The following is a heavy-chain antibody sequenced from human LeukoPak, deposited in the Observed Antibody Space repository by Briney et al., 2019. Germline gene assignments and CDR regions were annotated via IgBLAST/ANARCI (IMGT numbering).Heavy chain of an antibody. Sequence: SGTLSLTCIVSGGSISSYYWSWIRQPAGKGLEWIGQIHTSGSTNYNPSLKSRVAMSVDTSKNQFSLELSSVTAADTAVYYCAGRAQTTGWSFDYWGEGALVTVSS. V-gene: IGHV4-4*07. CDR3: AGRAQTTGWSFDY. J-gene: IGHJ4*02. D-gene: IGHD6-19*01. CDR1: GGSISSYY. CDR2: IHTSGST.